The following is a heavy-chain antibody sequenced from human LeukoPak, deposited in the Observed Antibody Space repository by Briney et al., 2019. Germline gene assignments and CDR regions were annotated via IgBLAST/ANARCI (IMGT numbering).Heavy chain of an antibody. CDR3: TTEGYYGSGS. CDR1: GFTFSNAW. Sequence: PGGSLRLSCAASGFTFSNAWMSWVRQAPGKGLEWVGRIKSKTDGRTTDYAAPVKGRFTISRDESKNTLYLQMNSLKTEDTAVYYCTTEGYYGSGSWGQGTLVTVSS. V-gene: IGHV3-15*01. CDR2: IKSKTDGRTT. J-gene: IGHJ4*02. D-gene: IGHD3-10*01.